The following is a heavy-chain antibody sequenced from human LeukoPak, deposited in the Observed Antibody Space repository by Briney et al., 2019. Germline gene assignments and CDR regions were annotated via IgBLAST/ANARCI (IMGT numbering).Heavy chain of an antibody. CDR1: GFTFNSYA. CDR2: ISGSGGNT. Sequence: GGSLRLSCAASGFTFNSYAMTWVRQAPGKGLEWVSGISGSGGNTYYADSVKGRFTISRDNSKNTLHLQMNSLRAEDTAVYYCAKQQPLVSGWTVKADYWGQGTLVTVSS. D-gene: IGHD6-19*01. CDR3: AKQQPLVSGWTVKADY. V-gene: IGHV3-23*01. J-gene: IGHJ4*02.